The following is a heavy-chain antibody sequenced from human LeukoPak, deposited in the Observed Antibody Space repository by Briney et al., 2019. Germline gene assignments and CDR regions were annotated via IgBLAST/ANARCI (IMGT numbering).Heavy chain of an antibody. CDR3: ARDGTPYGDKNYYYGMDV. CDR1: GITFSSYW. D-gene: IGHD4-23*01. J-gene: IGHJ6*02. Sequence: GGSLRLSCAASGITFSSYWMHWVRQAPGKGLVWVSRINSDGSSTSYADSVKGRFTISRDNAKNTLYLQMNSLRAEDTAVYYCARDGTPYGDKNYYYGMDVWGQGTTVTVSS. V-gene: IGHV3-74*01. CDR2: INSDGSST.